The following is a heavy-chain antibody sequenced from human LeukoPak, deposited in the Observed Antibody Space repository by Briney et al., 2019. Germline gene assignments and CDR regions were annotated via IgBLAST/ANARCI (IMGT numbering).Heavy chain of an antibody. CDR1: GFTFSSYG. CDR2: ISYDGSNK. J-gene: IGHJ6*02. Sequence: GRSLRLSCAASGFTFSSYGMHWVRQAPGKGLEWVAVISYDGSNKYYADSVKGRFTISRDNSKNTLYLQMNSLRAEDTAVCYCAKTSYYDILTGGHYGMDVWGQGTTVTVSS. CDR3: AKTSYYDILTGGHYGMDV. V-gene: IGHV3-30*18. D-gene: IGHD3-9*01.